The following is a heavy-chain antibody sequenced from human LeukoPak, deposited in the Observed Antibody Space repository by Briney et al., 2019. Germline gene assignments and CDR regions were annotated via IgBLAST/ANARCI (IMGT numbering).Heavy chain of an antibody. CDR3: ARDRPYQYYGDHDAFDI. Sequence: GGSLRLSCAASGFTFSSYAIHWVRQAPGKGLEWVANIKQDGSEKYYVDSVKGRFTISRDNAKNSLYLQMNSLRAEDTAVYYCARDRPYQYYGDHDAFDIWGQGTMVTVSS. D-gene: IGHD4-17*01. J-gene: IGHJ3*02. V-gene: IGHV3-7*01. CDR2: IKQDGSEK. CDR1: GFTFSSYA.